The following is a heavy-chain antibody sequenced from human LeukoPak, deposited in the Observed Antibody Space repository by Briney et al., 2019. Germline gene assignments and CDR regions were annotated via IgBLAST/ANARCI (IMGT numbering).Heavy chain of an antibody. Sequence: GGSLRLSCAASGFTFSSYSMNWVRQAPGKGLEWVSYISSCSSTIYYADSVKGRFTISRDNAKNSLYLQMNSLRAEDTAVYYCARDPHFVGLQNYYMDVWGKGTTVTVSS. J-gene: IGHJ6*03. D-gene: IGHD2-15*01. CDR3: ARDPHFVGLQNYYMDV. CDR1: GFTFSSYS. V-gene: IGHV3-48*04. CDR2: ISSCSSTI.